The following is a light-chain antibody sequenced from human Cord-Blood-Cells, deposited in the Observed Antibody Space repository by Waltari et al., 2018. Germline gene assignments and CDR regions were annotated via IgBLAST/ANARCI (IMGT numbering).Light chain of an antibody. CDR2: DAS. CDR1: QSVSSY. V-gene: IGKV3-11*01. Sequence: EIVLTQSPATLSLSPGARATLSCRASQSVSSYLAWYQQKPGQAPRLLIYDASNRATGIPARFSGSWSGTDFTLTISSLEPEDFAVYYCQQRSNWPRAFGGGTKVEIK. CDR3: QQRSNWPRA. J-gene: IGKJ4*01.